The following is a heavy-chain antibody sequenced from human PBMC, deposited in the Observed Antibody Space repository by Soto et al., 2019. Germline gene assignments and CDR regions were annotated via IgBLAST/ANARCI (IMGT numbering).Heavy chain of an antibody. Sequence: PSETLSLTCTVSGGSISGYYWIWIRQPAGKGLEWIGRMYNSERTNYNPSLKSRVTMPMDTSKNQFSLKLTSVTAADTAVYFCAREPLAHSYFDLWGQGTLVTVSS. CDR2: MYNSERT. J-gene: IGHJ4*02. V-gene: IGHV4-4*07. CDR3: AREPLAHSYFDL. CDR1: GGSISGYY.